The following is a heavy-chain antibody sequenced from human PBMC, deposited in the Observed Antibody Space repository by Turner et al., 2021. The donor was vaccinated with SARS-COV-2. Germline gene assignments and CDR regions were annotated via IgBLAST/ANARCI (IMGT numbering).Heavy chain of an antibody. D-gene: IGHD3-9*01. CDR1: GYTFMSYD. V-gene: IGHV1-8*01. Sequence: VQLVQSGAEVKKPGASVKVSCKAYGYTFMSYDSNWVRQATGQGLEWIGWMNPNSGNTCYAQKFKVRVTMTRNTSISTAYMELSSLRSEDTAVYYCARAAQLTVWFDPWGQGTLVTVSS. CDR3: ARAAQLTVWFDP. CDR2: MNPNSGNT. J-gene: IGHJ5*02.